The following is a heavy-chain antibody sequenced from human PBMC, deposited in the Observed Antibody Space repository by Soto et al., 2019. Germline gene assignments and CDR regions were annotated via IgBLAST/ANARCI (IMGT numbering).Heavy chain of an antibody. CDR1: GFTFSSYA. Sequence: GGSLRLSCAASGFTFSSYAMHWVRQAPGKGLEWVAVISYDGSNKYYADSVKGRFTISRDNSKNTLYLQMNSLRAEDTAVYYCARDLDSYGDAFDYWGQGTLVTVSS. D-gene: IGHD5-18*01. V-gene: IGHV3-30-3*01. CDR2: ISYDGSNK. CDR3: ARDLDSYGDAFDY. J-gene: IGHJ4*02.